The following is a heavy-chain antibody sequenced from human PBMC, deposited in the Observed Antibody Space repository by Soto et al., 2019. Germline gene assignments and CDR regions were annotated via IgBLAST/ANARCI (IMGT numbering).Heavy chain of an antibody. CDR3: ARGPESGNFDY. Sequence: SETLSLTCTVSGGSISSYYWSWIRQPPGKGLEWIGYIYYSGSTNYNPSLKSRVTISVDTSKNQFSLKLSSVTAADTAVYYCARGPESGNFDYWGQGTLVTVS. V-gene: IGHV4-59*01. CDR1: GGSISSYY. CDR2: IYYSGST. J-gene: IGHJ4*02.